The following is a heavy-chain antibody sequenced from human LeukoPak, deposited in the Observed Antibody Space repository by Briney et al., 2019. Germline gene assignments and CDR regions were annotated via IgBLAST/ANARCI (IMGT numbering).Heavy chain of an antibody. J-gene: IGHJ4*02. CDR2: FDPEDGET. CDR3: ATALLVMATTWSRRADY. V-gene: IGHV1-24*01. D-gene: IGHD5-24*01. Sequence: ASVKVSCKVSGYTLTELSMHWVRQAPGKGLEWMGGFDPEDGETIYAQKFQGRVTITEDTSTDTAYMELSSLRSEDTAVYYCATALLVMATTWSRRADYWGQGTLVTVSS. CDR1: GYTLTELS.